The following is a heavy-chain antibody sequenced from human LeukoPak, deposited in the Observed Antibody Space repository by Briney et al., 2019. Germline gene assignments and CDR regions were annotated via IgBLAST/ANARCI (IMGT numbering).Heavy chain of an antibody. CDR3: ARLSPGIAAPGGDY. J-gene: IGHJ4*02. Sequence: LGESLKISCKGSGYNFLSYWIAWVRLMPGKGLEWMRVIYPLDPDTRYRPSFQGQVTISADKSISTAYLQWSSLKASDTAMYYCARLSPGIAAPGGDYWGQGTLVTVSS. CDR1: GYNFLSYW. V-gene: IGHV5-51*01. D-gene: IGHD6-6*01. CDR2: IYPLDPDT.